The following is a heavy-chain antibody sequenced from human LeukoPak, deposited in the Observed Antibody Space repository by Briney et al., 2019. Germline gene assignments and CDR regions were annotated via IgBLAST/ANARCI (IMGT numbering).Heavy chain of an antibody. CDR2: INSDGSST. J-gene: IGHJ4*02. D-gene: IGHD2/OR15-2a*01. CDR3: VRAIGLDFDF. V-gene: IGHV3-74*01. CDR1: GFSFSGYW. Sequence: PGGSLRLSCAASGFSFSGYWMHWVRQDPGKGLVWVSRINSDGSSTTYADSAKGRFTISRDNAKNTLYLQMNSLRAEDTAMYYCVRAIGLDFDFWGQGTLVTVSS.